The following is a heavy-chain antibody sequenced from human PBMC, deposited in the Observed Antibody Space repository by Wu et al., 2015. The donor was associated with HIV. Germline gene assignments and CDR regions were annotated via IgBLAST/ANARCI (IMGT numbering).Heavy chain of an antibody. CDR2: FDPEDDET. CDR3: ATEFLHYFDD. Sequence: QVQLVQSGAEVKKPGASVKVSCKVSGYTLTESSIHWVRQTPGKGLEWMGGFDPEDDETTYAQSFQGRLTMTEDTSTDTAYMELSSLSSDDTAVYFYATEFLHYFDDWGQGTLVTVSS. J-gene: IGHJ4*02. V-gene: IGHV1-24*01. D-gene: IGHD2/OR15-2a*01. CDR1: GYTLTESS.